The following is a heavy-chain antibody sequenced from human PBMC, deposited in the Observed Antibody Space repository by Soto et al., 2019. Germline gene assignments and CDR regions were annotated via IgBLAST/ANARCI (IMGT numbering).Heavy chain of an antibody. CDR1: GFTFSSYG. J-gene: IGHJ6*03. CDR3: AKVLDDFWSGPGGMDG. V-gene: IGHV3-30*18. CDR2: ISYDGSNK. Sequence: WGSLRLSCAASGFTFSSYGMHWFRQAPGKGLEWVAVISYDGSNKYYADSVKGRFTISRDNSKNTLYLQMNSLRAEDTAVYYCAKVLDDFWSGPGGMDGRGKGSTVTVSS. D-gene: IGHD3-3*01.